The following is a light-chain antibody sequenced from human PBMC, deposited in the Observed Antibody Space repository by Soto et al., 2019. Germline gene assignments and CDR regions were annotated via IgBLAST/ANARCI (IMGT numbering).Light chain of an antibody. V-gene: IGLV1-47*01. CDR3: AAWDDNLSGLYV. CDR1: ASTIGRNY. CDR2: RNS. Sequence: QSVLTQSPSASGTPGQRVTISCSGSASTIGRNYVYWYQQLPGTAPKLLIYRNSQRPSGVPDRFSGSRSGTSASLAISVLRSEDEADYYCAAWDDNLSGLYVFGAGTKLTVL. J-gene: IGLJ1*01.